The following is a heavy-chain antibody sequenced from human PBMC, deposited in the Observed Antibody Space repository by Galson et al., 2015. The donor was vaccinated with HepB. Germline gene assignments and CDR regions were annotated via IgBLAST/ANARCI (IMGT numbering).Heavy chain of an antibody. CDR2: INSDGSST. D-gene: IGHD6-13*01. CDR3: AREGDSSSWYEDAFDI. Sequence: SLRLSCAASGFTFSSYWMHWVRQAPGKGLVWVSRINSDGSSTSYADSVKGRFTISRDNAKNTLYLQMNSLRAEDTAVYYCAREGDSSSWYEDAFDIWGQGTMVTVSS. J-gene: IGHJ3*02. V-gene: IGHV3-74*01. CDR1: GFTFSSYW.